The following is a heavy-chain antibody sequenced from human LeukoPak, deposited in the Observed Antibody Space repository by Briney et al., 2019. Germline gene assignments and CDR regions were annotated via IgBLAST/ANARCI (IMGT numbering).Heavy chain of an antibody. CDR1: GGSISSSNW. Sequence: PSGTLSLTCAVSGGSISSSNWWSWVRQPPGKGLEWIGEIYHSGSTNYNPSLKSRVTISVDTSKNQFSLKLSSVTAADTAVYYCARDLDYYDSSGYPTPTKEAFDIWGQGTMVTVSS. CDR2: IYHSGST. D-gene: IGHD3-22*01. J-gene: IGHJ3*02. V-gene: IGHV4-4*02. CDR3: ARDLDYYDSSGYPTPTKEAFDI.